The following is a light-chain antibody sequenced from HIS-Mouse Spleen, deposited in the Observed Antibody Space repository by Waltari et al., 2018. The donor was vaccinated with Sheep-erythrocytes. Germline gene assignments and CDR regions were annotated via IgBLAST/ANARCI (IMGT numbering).Light chain of an antibody. CDR1: QSISSW. CDR3: KQYNSYSRT. Sequence: DIQMPQSPSTLSASVGDRVPITCRASQSISSWLSWYQQRPGKAPKLLIYKASSLESGVPSRFSGSGSGTEFTLTISSLQPDDFATYYCKQYNSYSRTFGQGTKLEIK. CDR2: KAS. V-gene: IGKV1-5*03. J-gene: IGKJ2*01.